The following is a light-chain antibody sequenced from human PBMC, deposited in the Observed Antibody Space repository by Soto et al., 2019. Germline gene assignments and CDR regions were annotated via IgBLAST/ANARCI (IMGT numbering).Light chain of an antibody. Sequence: QSVLTQPPSASGTPGQRVTISCSGSSSNIGSNTVNWYQQLPGTAPKVLIYTNSQRPSGVPDRFSGSKSGTSASLAISGLQSEDEADYYCAAWDDSLNVWVFGGGTKLTVL. CDR1: SSNIGSNT. V-gene: IGLV1-44*01. J-gene: IGLJ3*02. CDR3: AAWDDSLNVWV. CDR2: TNS.